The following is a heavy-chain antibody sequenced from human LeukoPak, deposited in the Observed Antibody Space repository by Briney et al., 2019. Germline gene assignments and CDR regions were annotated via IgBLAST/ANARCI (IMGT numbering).Heavy chain of an antibody. CDR1: GFTFRSYA. J-gene: IGHJ4*02. CDR3: AKDLHGDYVRWGDY. CDR2: IGAGGEST. V-gene: IGHV3-23*01. D-gene: IGHD3-10*02. Sequence: PGGSLRLSCAASGFTFRSYAMTWVRQAPGKGLEWVSSIGAGGESTWHADSVKGRFTISRDNSKNTLYLQMDSLRAEDTAVYYCAKDLHGDYVRWGDYWGQGTLVTVSS.